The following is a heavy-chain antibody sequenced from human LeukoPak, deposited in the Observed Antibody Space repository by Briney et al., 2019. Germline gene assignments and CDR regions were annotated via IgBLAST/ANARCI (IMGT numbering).Heavy chain of an antibody. CDR1: GGSMTAGDYY. CDR2: S. CDR3: ARIYGLYQEAMDV. J-gene: IGHJ6*02. V-gene: IGHV4-39*07. Sequence: LETLSLTCTVSGGSMTAGDYYWGWVRQPPGTGLQWIATSYEGASLKSRVTISLDTSKNQFSLRLTSVTAADTAVYYCARIYGLYQEAMDVWGPGITVTVSS. D-gene: IGHD3-16*02.